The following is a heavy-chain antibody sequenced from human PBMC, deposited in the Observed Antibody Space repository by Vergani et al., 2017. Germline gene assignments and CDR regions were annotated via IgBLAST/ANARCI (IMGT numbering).Heavy chain of an antibody. V-gene: IGHV3-72*01. Sequence: EVQLVESGGGLVQPGGSLRLSCAASGFTLSDHVMDWVRQGPGKGLEWVGRSRNKAISYTTKYSASGKGRFTITRDDSRNSLYLQMNSLKTEDTAVYYCATLPLHTQKRVTSWGKGTLVTVSS. J-gene: IGHJ5*02. CDR3: ATLPLHTQKRVTS. D-gene: IGHD4-23*01. CDR2: SRNKAISYTT. CDR1: GFTLSDHV.